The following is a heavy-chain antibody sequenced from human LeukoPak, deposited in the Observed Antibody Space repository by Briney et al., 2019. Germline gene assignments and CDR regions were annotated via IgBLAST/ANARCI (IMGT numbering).Heavy chain of an antibody. Sequence: PGGSLRLSCAASGFTFSSYGMHWVRQAPGKGLEWVAFIRYDGSNKYYADSVKGRFTISRDNSKNTLYLQMNSLRAEDTAVYYCAKVDTAMVTLNYWGQGTLVTVSS. CDR1: GFTFSSYG. CDR3: AKVDTAMVTLNY. J-gene: IGHJ4*02. D-gene: IGHD5-18*01. V-gene: IGHV3-30*02. CDR2: IRYDGSNK.